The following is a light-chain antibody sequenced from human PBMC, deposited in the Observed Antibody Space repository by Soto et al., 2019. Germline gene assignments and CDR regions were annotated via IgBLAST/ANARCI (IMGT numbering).Light chain of an antibody. J-gene: IGKJ2*01. CDR3: QQYDSDSST. CDR2: EAS. Sequence: DIQMTQSPSTLSASVGDRVTITCRASQSLTNWLAWYQQKPGKAPKLLIYEASSLLSGVPSRFSGSGSGTEFTLTISSLQPDDFADYYCQQYDSDSSTFGQGTKLDI. CDR1: QSLTNW. V-gene: IGKV1-5*03.